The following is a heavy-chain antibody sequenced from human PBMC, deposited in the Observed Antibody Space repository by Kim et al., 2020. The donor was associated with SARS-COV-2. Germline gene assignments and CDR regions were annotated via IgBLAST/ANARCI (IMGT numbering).Heavy chain of an antibody. CDR2: ISGSGGST. D-gene: IGHD3-10*01. CDR3: AKGHNPYYYGSGSSKNWFDP. CDR1: GFTFSSYA. V-gene: IGHV3-23*01. J-gene: IGHJ5*02. Sequence: GGSLRLSCAASGFTFSSYAMSWVRQAPGKGLEWVSAISGSGGSTYYADFVKGRFTISRDNSKNTLYLQMNSLRAEDTAVYYCAKGHNPYYYGSGSSKNWFDPWGQGTLVTVSS.